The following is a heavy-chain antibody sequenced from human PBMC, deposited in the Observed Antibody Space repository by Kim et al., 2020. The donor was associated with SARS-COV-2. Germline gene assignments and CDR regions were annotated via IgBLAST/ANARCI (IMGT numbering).Heavy chain of an antibody. Sequence: SVKVSCKSSVGTFSSYAISWVRQAPGQGLEWMGGIIPIFGTANYAQKFQGRVTITADESTSTAYMELSSLRSEDTAVYYCARALWFGVWDYYYYGMDVWGQGPTVTVSS. CDR2: IIPIFGTA. J-gene: IGHJ6*02. CDR3: ARALWFGVWDYYYYGMDV. D-gene: IGHD3-10*01. CDR1: VGTFSSYA. V-gene: IGHV1-69*13.